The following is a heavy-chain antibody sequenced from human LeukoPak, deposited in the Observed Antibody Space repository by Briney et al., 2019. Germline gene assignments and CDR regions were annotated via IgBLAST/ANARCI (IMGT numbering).Heavy chain of an antibody. J-gene: IGHJ5*02. CDR1: GFTFSSSL. D-gene: IGHD3-3*02. CDR2: IKQDGSVI. V-gene: IGHV3-7*01. CDR3: ARLNVLAAGPNWFDP. Sequence: GGSLRLSCVASGFTFSSSLMSWVRQAPGKGLEWVANIKQDGSVIYSVDSVKGRFTFSRDNAKNSLYLQMSSLRGEDTAVYYCARLNVLAAGPNWFDPWGQGTLVTVSS.